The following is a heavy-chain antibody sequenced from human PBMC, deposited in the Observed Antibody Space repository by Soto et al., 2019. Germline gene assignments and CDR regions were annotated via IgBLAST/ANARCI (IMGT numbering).Heavy chain of an antibody. CDR2: IYYSGNT. Sequence: PSETLSLTCTVSGGSISSGVYYWSWIRQHPGKGQEWIGYIYYSGNTYYNPSLKSRVTISVDTSKNQLSLKLNSVTAADTAVYYCARDSATNLYYGMDVWGQGTTVTVSS. D-gene: IGHD4-4*01. CDR1: GGSISSGVYY. V-gene: IGHV4-31*03. J-gene: IGHJ6*02. CDR3: ARDSATNLYYGMDV.